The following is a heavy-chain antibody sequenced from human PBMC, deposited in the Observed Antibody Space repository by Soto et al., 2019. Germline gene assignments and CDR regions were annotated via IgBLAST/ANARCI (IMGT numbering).Heavy chain of an antibody. CDR3: TRASSDRNHMEV. J-gene: IGHJ6*02. CDR1: GFTFGNFV. Sequence: LRLSCAASGFTFGNFVMRWVRQTPGKGLEWVSTITETGGDTYYTDSVKGRFTISRDNSKNTLYLQMTSLRAEDTALYYCTRASSDRNHMEVWGPGTTVTVSS. V-gene: IGHV3-23*01. CDR2: ITETGGDT.